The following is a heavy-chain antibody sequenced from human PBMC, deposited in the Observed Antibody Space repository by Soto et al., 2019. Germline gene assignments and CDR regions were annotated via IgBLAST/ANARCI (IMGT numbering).Heavy chain of an antibody. CDR1: GFTFTNYW. CDR3: ARGVRNYYGMDV. V-gene: IGHV3-74*01. J-gene: IGHJ6*02. CDR2: INSDGSSR. Sequence: EVQLVESGGGLVQPGGSLRLSCAASGFTFTNYWMHWVRQAPGRGLVWVSRINSDGSSRFYADSVKGRFTISRDNAENTVYLQMNSLRAEDTAVYYCARGVRNYYGMDVWGPGTTVTVSS.